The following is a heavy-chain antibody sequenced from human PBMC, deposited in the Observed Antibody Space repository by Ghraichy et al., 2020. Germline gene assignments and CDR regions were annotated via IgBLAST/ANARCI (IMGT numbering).Heavy chain of an antibody. CDR1: GGSISSSAYY. D-gene: IGHD3-9*01. CDR3: ARQQGYYDILSPFDP. Sequence: LSCTVSGGSISSSAYYWGWIRQPPGKGLEWIGSIHYSGSTYYNPSLESRVTTSVDTSKNQFSLKLTSVTAADTAVYYCARQQGYYDILSPFDPWGQGTLVTVSS. CDR2: IHYSGST. J-gene: IGHJ5*02. V-gene: IGHV4-39*01.